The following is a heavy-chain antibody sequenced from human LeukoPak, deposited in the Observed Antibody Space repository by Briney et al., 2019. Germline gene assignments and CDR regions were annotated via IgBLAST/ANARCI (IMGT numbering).Heavy chain of an antibody. Sequence: PSETLSLTCTVSGGSISSYYWSWIRQPPGKGLEGIGYIYYSGSTNYNPSLKSRVTISVDTSKNQFSLKLSSVAAADTAVYYCARQTMNIAARPGWFDPWGQGTLVTVSS. J-gene: IGHJ5*02. CDR3: ARQTMNIAARPGWFDP. CDR1: GGSISSYY. CDR2: IYYSGST. D-gene: IGHD6-6*01. V-gene: IGHV4-59*08.